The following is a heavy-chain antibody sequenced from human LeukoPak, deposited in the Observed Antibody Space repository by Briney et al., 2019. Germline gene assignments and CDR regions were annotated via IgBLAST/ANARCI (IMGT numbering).Heavy chain of an antibody. CDR1: GGSISSDY. Sequence: SETLSLTCTVSGGSISSDYWSWIRQSPGKGLEWIGYIYYSGTTSYNPSLKSRVTISLDTSKNQFSLQLRFVTAADTAVYYCARDFRGVGAPAGLLDIWGQGTVVTVAS. CDR3: ARDFRGVGAPAGLLDI. CDR2: IYYSGTT. V-gene: IGHV4-59*12. D-gene: IGHD3-10*01. J-gene: IGHJ3*02.